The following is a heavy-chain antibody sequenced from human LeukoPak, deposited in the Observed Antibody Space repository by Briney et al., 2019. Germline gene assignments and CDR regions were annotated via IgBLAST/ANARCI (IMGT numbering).Heavy chain of an antibody. CDR1: RFTFSTYW. CDR2: IRYDGSNK. V-gene: IGHV3-30*02. D-gene: IGHD1-26*01. CDR3: AKGRGWEASYYYYYMDV. J-gene: IGHJ6*03. Sequence: GGSLRLSCVASRFTFSTYWMNWVRQAPGKGLEWVAFIRYDGSNKYYTDFVKGRFTISRDNSKNTLYLQMNSLRAEDTAVYYCAKGRGWEASYYYYYMDVWGKGTTVTISS.